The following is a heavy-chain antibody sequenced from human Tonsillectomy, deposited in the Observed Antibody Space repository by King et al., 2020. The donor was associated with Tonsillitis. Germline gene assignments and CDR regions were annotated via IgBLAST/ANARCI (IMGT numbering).Heavy chain of an antibody. D-gene: IGHD3-3*02. V-gene: IGHV4-4*02. J-gene: IGHJ6*02. CDR2: IYHSGST. CDR1: GVSISHESW. Sequence: MQLQESGPGLVKPSGTLSLICSVSGVSISHESWWNWVRQPPGKGLEWIGEIYHSGSTDYNPSLKSRVTISVDKSKNQFSLNLTSVTAADTALYFCARGIFRPTNANYQYFGMDFWGQGTTVTVSS. CDR3: ARGIFRPTNANYQYFGMDF.